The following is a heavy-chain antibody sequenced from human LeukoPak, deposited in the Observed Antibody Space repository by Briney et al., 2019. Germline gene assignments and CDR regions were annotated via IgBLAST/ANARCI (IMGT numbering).Heavy chain of an antibody. CDR2: ISASGGNT. V-gene: IGHV3-23*01. CDR3: AKATYSSGWHVRDY. CDR1: GFTFSSYA. J-gene: IGHJ4*02. D-gene: IGHD6-19*01. Sequence: GGFLRLSCAASGFTFSSYAISWVRQAPGKGLEWVSAISASGGNTYYADSVKGRFTISRDNSKNTLYLQMNSLRAEDTAIYYCAKATYSSGWHVRDYWGLGTLVTVSS.